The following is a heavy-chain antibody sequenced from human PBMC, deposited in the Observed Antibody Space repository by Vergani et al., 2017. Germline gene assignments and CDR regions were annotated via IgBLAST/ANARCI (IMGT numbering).Heavy chain of an antibody. D-gene: IGHD4-23*01. CDR3: ARHLLGWEFHDAFAF. CDR1: GYSFSNYW. Sequence: EVLLVQSGADVKKSGESLKISCKASGYSFSNYWIGWVRQMPGKGLEWIGIIFPGDSETKYNPSFQGQVIISADTSISTAYLQWSSLKASDTAIYYCARHLLGWEFHDAFAFWGQGTMVTVSS. V-gene: IGHV5-51*01. CDR2: IFPGDSET. J-gene: IGHJ3*01.